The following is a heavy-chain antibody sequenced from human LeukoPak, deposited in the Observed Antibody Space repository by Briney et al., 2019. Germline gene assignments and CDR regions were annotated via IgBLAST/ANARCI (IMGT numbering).Heavy chain of an antibody. CDR1: GGTFSSYA. V-gene: IGHV1-69*13. Sequence: ASVKVSCKASGGTFSSYAISWVRQAPGQGLEWMGGIIPIFGTANYAQKFQGRVTITADESTSTAYMELSSLRSEDTAVYYCARWVEYSSTFDYWGQGTLVTVSS. J-gene: IGHJ4*02. CDR2: IIPIFGTA. D-gene: IGHD6-6*01. CDR3: ARWVEYSSTFDY.